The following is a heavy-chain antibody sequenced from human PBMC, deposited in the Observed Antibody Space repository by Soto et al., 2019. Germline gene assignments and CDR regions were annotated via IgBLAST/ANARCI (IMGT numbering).Heavy chain of an antibody. CDR1: GDSVSSNIAA. CDR2: TYYRSKWYT. Sequence: SQTLSLTCAISGDSVSSNIAAWDWIRQSPSRGLEWLGRTYYRSKWYTDYAVSVRSRIIINPDTSNNQFSLQLNSVTPEDTAVYFCAKGDNLGPKTGYAFDPWGQGTTVTVSS. V-gene: IGHV6-1*01. J-gene: IGHJ6*02. CDR3: AKGDNLGPKTGYAFDP. D-gene: IGHD5-12*01.